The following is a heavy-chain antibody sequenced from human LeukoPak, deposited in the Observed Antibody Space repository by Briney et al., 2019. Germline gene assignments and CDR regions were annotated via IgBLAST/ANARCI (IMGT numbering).Heavy chain of an antibody. V-gene: IGHV3-30*18. J-gene: IGHJ4*02. CDR1: GFTFSSYG. CDR3: AKDGGSSYYYDSSGYYGFDY. D-gene: IGHD3-22*01. CDR2: ISYDGSNK. Sequence: GGSLRLSCAASGFTFSSYGMHWVRQAPGKGLEWVAVISYDGSNKYYADSVKGRFTISRDNFKNTLYLQMNSLRAEDTAVYYCAKDGGSSYYYDSSGYYGFDYWGQGTLVTVSS.